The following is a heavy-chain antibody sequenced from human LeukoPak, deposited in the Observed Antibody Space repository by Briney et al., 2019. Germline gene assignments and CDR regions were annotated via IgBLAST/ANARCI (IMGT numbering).Heavy chain of an antibody. CDR3: ARAFQYGSGSHPYSL. V-gene: IGHV3-66*01. CDR1: GFTVSNNY. CDR2: IYSGGST. D-gene: IGHD3-10*01. J-gene: IGHJ4*02. Sequence: GGSLRLSCAASGFTVSNNYMSWVRPAPGKGLEWVSVIYSGGSTYYADSVKGRFTISRDNLKDTLFLQMNSLRAEDMAVYYCARAFQYGSGSHPYSLWGQGTLVTVSS.